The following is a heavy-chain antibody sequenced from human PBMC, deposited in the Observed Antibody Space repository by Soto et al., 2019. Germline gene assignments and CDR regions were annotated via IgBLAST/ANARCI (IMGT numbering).Heavy chain of an antibody. CDR3: TRDFVSLGSYFEY. J-gene: IGHJ4*02. V-gene: IGHV4-30-4*01. Sequence: TLSLTCTVSGGSISSGAYYWSWIRQPPGKGLEWIGYIYYSGSTYYNPSLKSRITISVDTSKNQLYLNLSSVTAADTAVYYCTRDFVSLGSYFEYWGQGTLVTVPS. CDR2: IYYSGST. CDR1: GGSISSGAYY.